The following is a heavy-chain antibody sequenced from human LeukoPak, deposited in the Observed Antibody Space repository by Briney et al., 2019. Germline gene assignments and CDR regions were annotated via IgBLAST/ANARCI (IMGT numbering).Heavy chain of an antibody. CDR3: ARAQQWWLLDY. Sequence: ASVKVSCKASGYSFTSYAVNWVRQAPGQGLEWMGWINTNTGNPTYAQAFTGQFVFSLDTSVNTAYLQISSLKAEDTDVYYCARAQQWWLLDYWGQGTLVTVSS. CDR1: GYSFTSYA. CDR2: INTNTGNP. J-gene: IGHJ4*02. V-gene: IGHV7-4-1*02. D-gene: IGHD5-12*01.